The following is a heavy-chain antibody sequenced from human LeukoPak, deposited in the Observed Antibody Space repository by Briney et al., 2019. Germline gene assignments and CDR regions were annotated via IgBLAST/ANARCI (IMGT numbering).Heavy chain of an antibody. CDR3: VRVATNLIDY. V-gene: IGHV4-39*01. CDR2: IYYSGSA. CDR1: GGSISSSSYY. D-gene: IGHD5-12*01. Sequence: PSETLSLTCTVSGGSISSSSYYWGWIRQPPGKGLEWIGSIYYSGSAYYNPSLKSRVTISVDTSKNQFSLKLSSVTAADTAVYYCVRVATNLIDYWGQGTLVTVSS. J-gene: IGHJ4*02.